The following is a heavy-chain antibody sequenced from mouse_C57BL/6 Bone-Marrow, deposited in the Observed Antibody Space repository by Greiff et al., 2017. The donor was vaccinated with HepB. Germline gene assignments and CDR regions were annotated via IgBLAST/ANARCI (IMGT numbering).Heavy chain of an antibody. J-gene: IGHJ2*01. V-gene: IGHV14-3*01. Sequence: VQLQQSVAELVRPGASVKLSCTASGFNIKNPYMHWVKQRPEQGLEWIGRIDPANGNTQYAPKFQGKATITADTSSNTAYLQLSSLTSEDTAIYYCARGYGSPYFDYWGQGTTLTVSS. CDR3: ARGYGSPYFDY. CDR1: GFNIKNPY. CDR2: IDPANGNT. D-gene: IGHD1-1*01.